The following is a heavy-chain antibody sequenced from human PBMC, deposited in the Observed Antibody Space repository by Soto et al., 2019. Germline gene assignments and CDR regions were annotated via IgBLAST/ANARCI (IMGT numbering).Heavy chain of an antibody. V-gene: IGHV3-23*01. Sequence: VELLESGGGLVQPGASLRLSCAASGFTFSTYAMNWVRQAPGEGLEWVSAISGGGDSTYYADSVKGRFTISRDNLKNTLYLQMNSLRAEDTAVYYCAKGRVAGGYYYGMDVWGQGTTVTVSS. D-gene: IGHD2-15*01. CDR3: AKGRVAGGYYYGMDV. J-gene: IGHJ6*02. CDR2: ISGGGDST. CDR1: GFTFSTYA.